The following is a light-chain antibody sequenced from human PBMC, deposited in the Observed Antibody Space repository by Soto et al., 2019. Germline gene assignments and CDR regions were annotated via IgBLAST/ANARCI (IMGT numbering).Light chain of an antibody. CDR2: DAY. J-gene: IGKJ5*01. CDR1: QSFRGL. V-gene: IGKV3-11*01. Sequence: EVVLTQSPVXLSXXXXEXXXLXXRASQSFRGLLAWYQQKPGQAPRLLIYDAYNRATGIPPRFSGSGSGTDFTLTISRLEPEDFAVYYCQQYGNSPITFGQGRRLEIK. CDR3: QQYGNSPIT.